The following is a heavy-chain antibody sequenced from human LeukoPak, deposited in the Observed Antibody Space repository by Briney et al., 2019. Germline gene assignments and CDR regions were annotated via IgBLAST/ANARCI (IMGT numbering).Heavy chain of an antibody. CDR3: ARGVRLAVAGYIDY. J-gene: IGHJ4*02. CDR2: VSYDGSNK. Sequence: GGSLRLSCAASGFTFSTYAMHWVRQAPGKGLEWVAAVSYDGSNKKYADSVKGRFTISRDNSRNTLYLQMNSLRAEDTAVYYCARGVRLAVAGYIDYWGQGTLVTVSP. V-gene: IGHV3-30*04. CDR1: GFTFSTYA. D-gene: IGHD6-19*01.